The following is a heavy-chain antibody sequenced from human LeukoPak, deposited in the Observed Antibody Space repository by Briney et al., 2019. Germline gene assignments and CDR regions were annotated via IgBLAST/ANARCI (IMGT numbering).Heavy chain of an antibody. Sequence: ASVKVSCKVSGYTLTELSMHWVRQAPGKGLEWMEGFDPEDGETIYAQKFQGRVTMTEDTSTDTAYMELSSLRSEDTAVYYCATWRIVATIRNFDYWGQGTLVTVSS. CDR1: GYTLTELS. J-gene: IGHJ4*02. CDR3: ATWRIVATIRNFDY. D-gene: IGHD5-12*01. CDR2: FDPEDGET. V-gene: IGHV1-24*01.